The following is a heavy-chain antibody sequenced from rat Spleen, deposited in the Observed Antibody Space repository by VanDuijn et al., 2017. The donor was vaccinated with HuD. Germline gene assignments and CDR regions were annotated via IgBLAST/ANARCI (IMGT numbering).Heavy chain of an antibody. CDR2: ITNTGGST. V-gene: IGHV5-29*01. D-gene: IGHD1-12*03. CDR1: GFTFSDYG. J-gene: IGHJ2*01. CDR3: TRDADDGSLFDY. Sequence: EVQLVESGGGLVQPGRSLKLSCAASGFTFSDYGMAWVRQAPTKGLEWVASITNTGGSTYYPDSVKGRFTISRDNAKSTLYLQMNSLRSEDTATYYCTRDADDGSLFDYWGQGGMVTVSS.